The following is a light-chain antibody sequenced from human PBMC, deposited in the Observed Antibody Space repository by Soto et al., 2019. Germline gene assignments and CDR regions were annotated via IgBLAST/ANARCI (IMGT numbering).Light chain of an antibody. CDR1: QSVSSTL. V-gene: IGKV3-20*01. CDR2: GVS. CDR3: LQYNNWVPT. J-gene: IGKJ1*01. Sequence: ELVLTQSPVALSLSSGERATLSCRASQSVSSTLLTWYQQKPGQAPRLLIYGVSSRATGIPDRFSGSGSGTDFTLTISRVEPEDFAVYYCLQYNNWVPTFGQGTKVDIK.